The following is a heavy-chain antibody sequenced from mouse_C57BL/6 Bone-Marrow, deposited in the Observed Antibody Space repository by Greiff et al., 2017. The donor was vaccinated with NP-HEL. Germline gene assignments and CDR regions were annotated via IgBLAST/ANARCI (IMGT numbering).Heavy chain of an antibody. D-gene: IGHD2-4*01. CDR1: GYSFTDYN. Sequence: EVKLMESGPELVKPGASVKISCKASGYSFTDYNMNWVKQSNGKSLEWIGVINPNYGTTSYNQKFKGKATLTVDQSSSTAYMQLNSLTSEDSAVYYCARRIYYDYDVGWYFDVWGTGTTVTVSS. V-gene: IGHV1-39*01. CDR2: INPNYGTT. J-gene: IGHJ1*03. CDR3: ARRIYYDYDVGWYFDV.